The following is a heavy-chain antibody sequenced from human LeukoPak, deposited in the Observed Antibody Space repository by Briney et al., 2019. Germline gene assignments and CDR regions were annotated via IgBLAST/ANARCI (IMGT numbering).Heavy chain of an antibody. Sequence: GGSLRLSCAASGYTFSSYSMNWVRQAPGKGLEWVSYISKSSDRIYHADSVKGRFTISRDNAKNSLYLQMDSLRAEDTAVYYCARDLLNDEGSSYFFDQWGQGTLVTVSS. CDR1: GYTFSSYS. D-gene: IGHD2-2*01. CDR2: ISKSSDRI. J-gene: IGHJ4*02. CDR3: ARDLLNDEGSSYFFDQ. V-gene: IGHV3-48*04.